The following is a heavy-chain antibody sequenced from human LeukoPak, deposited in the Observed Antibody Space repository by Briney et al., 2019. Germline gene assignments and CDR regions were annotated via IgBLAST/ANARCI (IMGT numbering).Heavy chain of an antibody. CDR3: ATTHRTLPDYYYYYGMDV. CDR2: FDPEDGET. V-gene: IGHV1-24*01. J-gene: IGHJ6*02. D-gene: IGHD1-26*01. Sequence: ASVKVSCKVSGYTLTELSMHWVRQAPGKGLEWMGGFDPEDGETIYAQKFQGRVTMNEDTSTDTAYMELSSLRSEDTAVYYCATTHRTLPDYYYYYGMDVWGQGTTVTVSS. CDR1: GYTLTELS.